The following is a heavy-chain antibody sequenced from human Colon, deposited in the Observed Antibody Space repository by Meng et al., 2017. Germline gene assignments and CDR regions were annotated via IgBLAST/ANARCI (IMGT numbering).Heavy chain of an antibody. CDR3: SRSWGFSSGNYWVY. Sequence: QGQLVQCGAEVKRPGSSVKVSCKTSGGTFNTYAISWVRQAPGQGLEWMGGIIPIIGTPNYAQKFQGRVTITADISTTTAYMEMSSLRSEDTAVYYCSRSWGFSSGNYWVYWGQGTLVTVSS. CDR2: IIPIIGTP. J-gene: IGHJ4*02. V-gene: IGHV1-69*06. CDR1: GGTFNTYA. D-gene: IGHD3-22*01.